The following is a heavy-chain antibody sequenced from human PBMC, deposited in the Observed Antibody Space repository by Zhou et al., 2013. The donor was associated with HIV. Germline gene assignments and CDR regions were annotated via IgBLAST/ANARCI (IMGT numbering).Heavy chain of an antibody. D-gene: IGHD3-3*01. V-gene: IGHV1-69*05. CDR1: GGTFSSYA. CDR2: IIPIFGTA. CDR3: ARGPIFGVVEGRYYYYYMDV. J-gene: IGHJ6*03. Sequence: QVQLVQSGAEVKKPGSSVKVSCKASGGTFSSYAISWVRQAPGQGLEWMGGIIPIFGTANYAQKFQGRVTITTDESTSTAYMELSSLRSEDTAVYYCARGPIFGVVEGRYYYYYMDVWGQRGPRVTVSS.